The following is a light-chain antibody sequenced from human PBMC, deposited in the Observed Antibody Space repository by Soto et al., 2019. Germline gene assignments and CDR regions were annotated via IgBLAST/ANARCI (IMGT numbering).Light chain of an antibody. J-gene: IGKJ1*01. CDR1: QSISRY. Sequence: DIQMTQAPSSLSASVGVRITITCRASQSISRYLNWYQHKPGKAPKLLINAASSLERGVPSRFSGGGSGTDFTLNISSLQPDDFATYYCPQYNSYWTFGQGTQVDIK. V-gene: IGKV1-39*01. CDR3: PQYNSYWT. CDR2: AAS.